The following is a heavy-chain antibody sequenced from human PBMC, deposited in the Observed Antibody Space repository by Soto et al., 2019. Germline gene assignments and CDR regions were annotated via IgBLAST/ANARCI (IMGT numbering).Heavy chain of an antibody. CDR3: ARMYYYDSSGSHDAFDI. V-gene: IGHV1-69*13. CDR2: IIPIFGTA. D-gene: IGHD3-22*01. Sequence: ASVKFSCKASGGTFSSYAISWVRQAPGQGLEWMGGIIPIFGTANYAQKFQGRVTITADESTSTAYMELSSLRSEDTAVYYCARMYYYDSSGSHDAFDIWGQGTMVTVSS. J-gene: IGHJ3*02. CDR1: GGTFSSYA.